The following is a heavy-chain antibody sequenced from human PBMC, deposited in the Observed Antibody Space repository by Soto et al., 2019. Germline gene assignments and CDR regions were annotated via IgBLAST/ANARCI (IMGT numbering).Heavy chain of an antibody. CDR2: IYHSGST. CDR1: GGSISSSYW. D-gene: IGHD4-17*01. J-gene: IGHJ4*02. Sequence: SETLSLTCVVSGGSISSSYWWTWVRQSPGTGLEWIGEIYHSGSTNYNPSLKSRVTILLDKYKNQFSLELSSVTAADTAVYYCARKIDFGDYHFDYWGQGTLVTVSS. V-gene: IGHV4-4*02. CDR3: ARKIDFGDYHFDY.